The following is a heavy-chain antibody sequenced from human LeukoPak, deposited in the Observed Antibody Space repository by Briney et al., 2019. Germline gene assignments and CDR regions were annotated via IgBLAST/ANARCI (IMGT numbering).Heavy chain of an antibody. CDR2: IKSKSDGGTI. CDR3: TTRRQDGW. CDR1: GFSFSRRG. Sequence: PGESLRLSCVTSGFSFSRRGMNWVRHPPGKGLEWVGRIKSKSDGGTIDYAAPVKGRFTFSRDDSRNTLYLQMNSLKTEDTAVYYCTTRRQDGWWGQGTLVTVS. J-gene: IGHJ4*02. D-gene: IGHD2-15*01. V-gene: IGHV3-15*01.